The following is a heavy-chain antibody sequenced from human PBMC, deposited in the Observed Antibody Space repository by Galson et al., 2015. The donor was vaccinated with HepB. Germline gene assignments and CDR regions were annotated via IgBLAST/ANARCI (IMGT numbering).Heavy chain of an antibody. J-gene: IGHJ4*02. CDR3: ARPGYGDYDPPRV. V-gene: IGHV1-2*06. Sequence: SVKVSCKASGYTFTGYYMHWVRQAPGQGLEWMGRINPNSGGTNYAQKFQGRVTMTRDTSISTAYMELSRLRSDDTAVYYCARPGYGDYDPPRVWGQGTLVTVSS. D-gene: IGHD4-17*01. CDR2: INPNSGGT. CDR1: GYTFTGYY.